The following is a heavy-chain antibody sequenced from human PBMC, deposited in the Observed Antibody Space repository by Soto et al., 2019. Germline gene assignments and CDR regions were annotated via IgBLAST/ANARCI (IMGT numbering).Heavy chain of an antibody. Sequence: RGESLKISCRVSGYSFTSYWISWVRQMPGKGLEWMGRIDPTDSYANYSPSFQGHVTFPVDRSINTAYLQWSSLKAPDTAVYYCARLHSRHGTNGKLDYWGQGTLVTVSS. J-gene: IGHJ4*02. CDR2: IDPTDSYA. D-gene: IGHD3-22*01. CDR3: ARLHSRHGTNGKLDY. CDR1: GYSFTSYW. V-gene: IGHV5-10-1*01.